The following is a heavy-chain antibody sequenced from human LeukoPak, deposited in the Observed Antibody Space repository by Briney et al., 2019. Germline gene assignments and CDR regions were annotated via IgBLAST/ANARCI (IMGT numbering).Heavy chain of an antibody. CDR2: INHSGST. CDR3: AREGSVYFDY. V-gene: IGHV4-34*01. Sequence: SETLSLTCAVYGGSFSGYYWSWIRQPPGKGLEWIGEINHSGSTNYNPSLKSRVTISVDTSKNQFSLKLSSVTAADTAAYYCAREGSVYFDYWGQGTLVTVSS. J-gene: IGHJ4*02. CDR1: GGSFSGYY.